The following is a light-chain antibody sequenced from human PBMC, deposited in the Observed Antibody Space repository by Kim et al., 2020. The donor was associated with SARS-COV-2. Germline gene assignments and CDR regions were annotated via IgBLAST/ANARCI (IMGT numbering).Light chain of an antibody. J-gene: IGKJ2*01. CDR2: RAS. V-gene: IGKV3-15*01. Sequence: SVSPGEKATLSCRASQSVSSNIAWCQQKPGQAPRVRIYRASTRVTGIPARFSGSGSGTEFTLTISSLQSEDFAVYYCHQYYHWPYTFGQGTKLEI. CDR1: QSVSSN. CDR3: HQYYHWPYT.